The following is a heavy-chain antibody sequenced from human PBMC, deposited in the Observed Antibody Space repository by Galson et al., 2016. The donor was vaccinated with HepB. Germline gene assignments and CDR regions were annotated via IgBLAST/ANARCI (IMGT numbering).Heavy chain of an antibody. V-gene: IGHV6-1*01. CDR2: TFYRSTWEN. Sequence: CAISGDSVYNNGAAWVWIRQSPSRGLEWLGRTFYRSTWENHYAGSVKNRITITPDTSRNQFSLHLNSVPPEDTAVYYWARAAVLGRCMDVWGQGTTVTVSS. CDR1: GDSVYNNGAA. CDR3: ARAAVLGRCMDV. D-gene: IGHD6-19*01. J-gene: IGHJ6*02.